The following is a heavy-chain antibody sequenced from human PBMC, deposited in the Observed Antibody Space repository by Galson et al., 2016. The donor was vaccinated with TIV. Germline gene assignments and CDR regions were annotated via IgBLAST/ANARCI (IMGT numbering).Heavy chain of an antibody. CDR1: GHSLNELV. J-gene: IGHJ1*01. Sequence: SVKVSCKVSGHSLNELVIHWVRQAPGKGLEWMGGFDPEVSKTAYAQMLQGRVTMAADTSRNTAYMELGSPRCEDTAVYYCATVAWFPGLSLEHWGQGTLVTVSS. V-gene: IGHV1-24*01. D-gene: IGHD3-22*01. CDR2: FDPEVSKT. CDR3: ATVAWFPGLSLEH.